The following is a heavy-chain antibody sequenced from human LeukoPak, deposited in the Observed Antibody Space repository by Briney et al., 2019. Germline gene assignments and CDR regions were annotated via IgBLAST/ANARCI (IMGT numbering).Heavy chain of an antibody. Sequence: ASVKVSCMASGYTFTSYDINWVRQATGQGLEWMGWMNPNSGNTGYAQKFQGRVTMTRNTSISTAYMELSSLRSEDTAVYYCARGHPSYGGNPYYFDYWGQGTLVTVSS. CDR1: GYTFTSYD. D-gene: IGHD4-23*01. CDR2: MNPNSGNT. V-gene: IGHV1-8*01. CDR3: ARGHPSYGGNPYYFDY. J-gene: IGHJ4*02.